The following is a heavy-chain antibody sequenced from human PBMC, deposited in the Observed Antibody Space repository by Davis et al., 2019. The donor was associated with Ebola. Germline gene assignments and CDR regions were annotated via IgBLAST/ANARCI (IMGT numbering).Heavy chain of an antibody. J-gene: IGHJ4*02. D-gene: IGHD5-24*01. CDR3: ARAPGVWLQLDY. Sequence: ASVKVSCKASGYTFSSYYIHWVRQAPGQGPEWMGIINPSGGSTSYAQKFQGRVTVTRDTSTSTVYMELSRLRSEDMAVYYCARAPGVWLQLDYWGQGTLVTVSS. CDR1: GYTFSSYY. V-gene: IGHV1-46*01. CDR2: INPSGGST.